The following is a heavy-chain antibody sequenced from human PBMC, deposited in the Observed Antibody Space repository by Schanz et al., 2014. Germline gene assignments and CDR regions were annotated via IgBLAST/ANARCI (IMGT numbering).Heavy chain of an antibody. CDR3: ARWFLIRGVILDS. J-gene: IGHJ4*02. D-gene: IGHD3-10*01. CDR2: MNESHSTI. V-gene: IGHV3-23*04. CDR1: GFTFSSYA. Sequence: EVQLVESGGGLVQPGGSLRLSCTASGFTFSSYAMGWVRQARGKGLEWVSAMNESHSTIYYADSVRGRFTISRDSSKNTLFLQMNSLRADDTAMYYCARWFLIRGVILDSWGQGTLVTVSS.